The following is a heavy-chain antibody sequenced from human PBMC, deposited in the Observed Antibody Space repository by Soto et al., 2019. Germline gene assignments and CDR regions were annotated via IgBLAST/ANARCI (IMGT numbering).Heavy chain of an antibody. J-gene: IGHJ4*02. CDR3: ARVVRYFDWLLLYYFDY. CDR2: INAYNGNT. D-gene: IGHD3-9*01. V-gene: IGHV1-18*01. CDR1: GYTFTSYG. Sequence: GASVKVSCKASGYTFTSYGISWVRQAPGQGLEWMGWINAYNGNTNYAQKLQGRVTMTTDTSTSTAYMELRSLRSDDTAVYYCARVVRYFDWLLLYYFDYWGQGTLVTVSS.